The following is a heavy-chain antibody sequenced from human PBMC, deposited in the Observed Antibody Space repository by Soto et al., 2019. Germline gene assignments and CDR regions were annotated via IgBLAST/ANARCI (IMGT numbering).Heavy chain of an antibody. CDR3: ARGRGSLRNFDWIYGTWYFDL. CDR1: GYTFTSYG. J-gene: IGHJ2*01. Sequence: QVQLVQSGAEVKKPGASVKVSCKASGYTFTSYGISWVRQAPGQGLEWLGWISAYNGNTNYAQKLQGRVTMPTATSTSTAYRELRSLRSDDTAVYYCARGRGSLRNFDWIYGTWYFDLWGRGTLVTVSS. D-gene: IGHD3-9*01. CDR2: ISAYNGNT. V-gene: IGHV1-18*01.